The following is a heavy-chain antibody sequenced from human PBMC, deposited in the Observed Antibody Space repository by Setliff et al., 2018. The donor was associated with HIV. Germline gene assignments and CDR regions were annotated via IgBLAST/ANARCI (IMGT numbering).Heavy chain of an antibody. D-gene: IGHD5-12*01. J-gene: IGHJ3*02. CDR2: INGDNGNT. CDR3: AREGGYSVHQWFGDAFDI. V-gene: IGHV1-3*01. Sequence: GASVKVSCKASGYTFTNHLMYWVRQAPGQRLEWMGWINGDNGNTKYSEKFQGRISITRDPSASTAYMELSSLTYEDTAVYYCAREGGYSVHQWFGDAFDIWGQGTMVTVSS. CDR1: GYTFTNHL.